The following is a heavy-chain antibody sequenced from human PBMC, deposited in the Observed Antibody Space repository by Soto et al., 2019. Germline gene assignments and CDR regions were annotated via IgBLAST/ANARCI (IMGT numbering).Heavy chain of an antibody. CDR2: IWYDGSNK. D-gene: IGHD6-13*01. V-gene: IGHV3-33*01. CDR1: GFTFSNYG. J-gene: IGHJ4*02. Sequence: GGSLRLSCAASGFTFSNYGMHWVRQAPGKGLEWVAIIWYDGSNKYFADSVKGRFTISRDNSKNTLFLQMNSLRAEDTALYYCGRDVAAADFWGQGTLVTVSS. CDR3: GRDVAAADF.